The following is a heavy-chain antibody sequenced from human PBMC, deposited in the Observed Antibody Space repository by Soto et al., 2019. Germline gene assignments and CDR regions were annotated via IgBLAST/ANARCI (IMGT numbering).Heavy chain of an antibody. Sequence: GASVKVSCKASGYTFTSYATHWVRQAPGQRLEWMGWINAGNGNTKYSQKFQGRVTITRDTSASTAYMELSSLRSEDTAVYYGARDRRNSSGWYGYWGQGTLVTVSS. J-gene: IGHJ4*02. CDR3: ARDRRNSSGWYGY. D-gene: IGHD6-19*01. CDR2: INAGNGNT. CDR1: GYTFTSYA. V-gene: IGHV1-3*01.